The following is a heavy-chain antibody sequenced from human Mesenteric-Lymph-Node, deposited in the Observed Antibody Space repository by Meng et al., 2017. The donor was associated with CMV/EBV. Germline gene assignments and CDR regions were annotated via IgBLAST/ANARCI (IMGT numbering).Heavy chain of an antibody. V-gene: IGHV3-53*01. Sequence: GESLKISCAASGITVSSNYMNWVRQAPGKGLEWVSVLYSGGWTNYADSVKGRFTISRDNSKNTLYLQMNSLRAEDTAVYYCARGNPMRSFDSWGQGTLVTVSS. J-gene: IGHJ4*02. CDR3: ARGNPMRSFDS. CDR2: LYSGGWT. CDR1: GITVSSNY.